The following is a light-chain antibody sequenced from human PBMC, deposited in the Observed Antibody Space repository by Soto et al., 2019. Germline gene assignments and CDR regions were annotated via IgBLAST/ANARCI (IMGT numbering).Light chain of an antibody. CDR2: DDH. CDR1: SSNIGKNS. Sequence: QSVLTQPPSVSAAPGQRVSISCSGGSSNIGKNSVSWYQQLPATAPKLLIYDDHQRPSGSPDRFSASKSGTSATLDITGLQPADEADYYCATWDLTLSAGVLFGGGTKLTVL. CDR3: ATWDLTLSAGVL. J-gene: IGLJ2*01. V-gene: IGLV1-51*01.